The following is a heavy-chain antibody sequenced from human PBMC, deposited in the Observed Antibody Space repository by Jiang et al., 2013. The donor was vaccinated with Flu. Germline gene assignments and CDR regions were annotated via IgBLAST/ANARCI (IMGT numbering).Heavy chain of an antibody. CDR2: TYYRSKWYS. CDR1: GDSVSSNSAA. J-gene: IGHJ4*02. V-gene: IGHV6-1*01. D-gene: IGHD3-16*02. CDR3: ARVGGSGRSLDY. Sequence: QTLSLTCAISGDSVSSNSAAWNWIRQSPSRGLEWLGRTYYRSKWYSDYALSVKSRITINPDTSKNQFSLQLNSVTPEDTAIYYCARVGGSGRSLDYWGQGTLVTVSS.